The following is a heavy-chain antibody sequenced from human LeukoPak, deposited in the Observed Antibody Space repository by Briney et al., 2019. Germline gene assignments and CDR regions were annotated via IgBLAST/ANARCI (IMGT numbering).Heavy chain of an antibody. V-gene: IGHV4-39*07. CDR1: GGSISSSSYY. D-gene: IGHD3-22*01. CDR3: ARLSTTWGVVITSSPYFDY. J-gene: IGHJ4*02. CDR2: IYYSGST. Sequence: SETLSLTCTVSGGSISSSSYYWGWIRQPPGKGLEWIGSIYYSGSTYYNPSLKSRVTISVDTSKNQFSLKLSSVTAADTAVYYCARLSTTWGVVITSSPYFDYWGQGTLVTVSS.